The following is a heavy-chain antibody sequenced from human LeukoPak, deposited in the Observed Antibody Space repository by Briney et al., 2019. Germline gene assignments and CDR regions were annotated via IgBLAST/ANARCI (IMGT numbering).Heavy chain of an antibody. CDR1: GDSVSSDSAA. Sequence: SQTLSLTCAISGDSVSSDSAAWDWLRQSPSRGLEWLGRTFYRSEWYNDYAVSVKSRITINPDTSKNQFSLQLSSVTPEDTAVYFCARGKSAYRLYYYYGMDVWGQGTTVTVSS. CDR3: ARGKSAYRLYYYYGMDV. D-gene: IGHD4-11*01. J-gene: IGHJ6*02. V-gene: IGHV6-1*01. CDR2: TFYRSEWYN.